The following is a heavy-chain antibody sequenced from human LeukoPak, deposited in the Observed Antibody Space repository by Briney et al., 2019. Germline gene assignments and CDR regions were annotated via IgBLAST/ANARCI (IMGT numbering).Heavy chain of an antibody. Sequence: GGALTLSCAASGFTYSAYEMNWVRPAAGKGLKWLSYNSSSATTNYHAASVKGRFTISRNNTKNSLYLQMNSLRAEDTGVYYCARWNLGSDYWGQGTLVTVSS. D-gene: IGHD1-1*01. CDR1: GFTYSAYE. CDR3: ARWNLGSDY. V-gene: IGHV3-48*03. CDR2: NSSSATTN. J-gene: IGHJ4*02.